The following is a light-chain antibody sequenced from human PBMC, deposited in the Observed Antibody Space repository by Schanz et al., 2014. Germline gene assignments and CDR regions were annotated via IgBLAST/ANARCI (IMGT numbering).Light chain of an antibody. CDR1: QSISSY. J-gene: IGKJ5*01. Sequence: DIQMTQSPSTLSASVGDRVTISCRASQSISSYLNWYQQKAGKDPRLLIYAASTLQSGVPSRFSGSGSGTDFNLTISRLEHDDFAVYYCQQYGTSPITFGQGTRLEI. CDR3: QQYGTSPIT. CDR2: AAS. V-gene: IGKV1-39*01.